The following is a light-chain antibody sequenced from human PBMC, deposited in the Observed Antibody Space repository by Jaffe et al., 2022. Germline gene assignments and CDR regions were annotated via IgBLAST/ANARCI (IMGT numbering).Light chain of an antibody. CDR1: SSNIGSNY. CDR2: RNN. J-gene: IGLJ3*02. CDR3: AAWDDSLSGWV. Sequence: QSVLTQPPSASGTPGQRVTISCSGSSSNIGSNYVSWYQQLPGTAPKIFIYRNNQRPSGVPDRFSGSKSGTSASLAISGLRSEDEADYYCAAWDDSLSGWVFGGGTKLTVL. V-gene: IGLV1-47*01.